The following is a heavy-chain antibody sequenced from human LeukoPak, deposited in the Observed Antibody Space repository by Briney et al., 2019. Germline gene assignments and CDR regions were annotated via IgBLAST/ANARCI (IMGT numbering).Heavy chain of an antibody. Sequence: PSETLSLTCTVSGYSLTSGYYWGWIRQPPGKGLEWIGSIYHSGSTFYNPSLKSRVTMSVDTSKNQFSLKLSSVTAADTAVYYCARASRWLALDYWGQGTLVTVSS. CDR1: GYSLTSGYY. V-gene: IGHV4-38-2*02. CDR3: ARASRWLALDY. CDR2: IYHSGST. J-gene: IGHJ4*02. D-gene: IGHD6-19*01.